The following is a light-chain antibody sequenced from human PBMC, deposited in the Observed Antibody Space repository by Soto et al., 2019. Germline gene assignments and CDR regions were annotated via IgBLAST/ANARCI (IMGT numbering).Light chain of an antibody. J-gene: IGKJ1*01. CDR1: QSISSY. V-gene: IGKV1-39*01. Sequence: DIQMTQSPSTLSGSVGDRVTITCRASQSISSYLNWYQQKPGKAPKLLSYAASSLQSGVPSRFSGSGSGTDFTLTINSLQPEDFATYYCQQSYSAPRTFGQGTKVDNK. CDR3: QQSYSAPRT. CDR2: AAS.